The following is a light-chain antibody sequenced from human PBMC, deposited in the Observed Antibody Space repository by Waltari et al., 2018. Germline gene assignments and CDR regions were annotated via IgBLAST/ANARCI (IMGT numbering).Light chain of an antibody. J-gene: IGLJ2*01. CDR1: GRDVGRYKY. V-gene: IGLV2-11*01. CDR2: DVN. Sequence: QSALTQPRSVSASPGQSVTISCPGTGRDVGRYKYVSCYQQHPGKAPPLLIYDVNKRPSGVPDRFSGSKSGNAASLTISGLQAEDETDYYCCSYDGTYTIFGGGTKLTVL. CDR3: CSYDGTYTI.